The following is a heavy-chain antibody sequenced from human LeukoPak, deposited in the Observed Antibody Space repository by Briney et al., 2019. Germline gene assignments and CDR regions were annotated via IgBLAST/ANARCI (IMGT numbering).Heavy chain of an antibody. D-gene: IGHD2-21*02. J-gene: IGHJ4*02. CDR2: IWYDGSNK. CDR3: AKGVATYGGNSGYFDY. CDR1: GFTFSSYG. V-gene: IGHV3-33*06. Sequence: GGSLRLSCAASGFTFSSYGMHWVRQAPGKGLEWVAVIWYDGSNKYYADSVKGRFTISRDNSKNTLYLQMNSLRAEDTAVYYCAKGVATYGGNSGYFDYWGQGTLVTVSS.